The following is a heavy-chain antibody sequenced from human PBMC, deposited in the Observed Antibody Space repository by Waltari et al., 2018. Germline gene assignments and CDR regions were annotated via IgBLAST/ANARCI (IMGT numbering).Heavy chain of an antibody. CDR2: IIPILDIA. J-gene: IGHJ4*02. Sequence: QVQLVQSGAEVKKPGSSVKVSCKASGGTFSSYAISWVRQAPGQGLEWMGGIIPILDIATYAQQFQGRVTITADKATSTAYMELSSLRSEDTAVYYCASRATLGGGSFHFDYWGQGTLVTVSS. CDR1: GGTFSSYA. V-gene: IGHV1-69*10. D-gene: IGHD2-15*01. CDR3: ASRATLGGGSFHFDY.